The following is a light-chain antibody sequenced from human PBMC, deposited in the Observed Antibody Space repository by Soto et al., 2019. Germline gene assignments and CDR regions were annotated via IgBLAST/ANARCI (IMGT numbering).Light chain of an antibody. CDR2: EVS. CDR3: FSYTSSGTYV. V-gene: IGLV2-14*01. Sequence: QSVLAQPASVSGSPGQSITISCTGTSSDVGGYNYVSWYQQQSGKAPKLMIHEVSNRPSGVSNRFSGSKSGNTASLTISGLQAEDETDYYCFSYTSSGTYVFGTGTKV. J-gene: IGLJ1*01. CDR1: SSDVGGYNY.